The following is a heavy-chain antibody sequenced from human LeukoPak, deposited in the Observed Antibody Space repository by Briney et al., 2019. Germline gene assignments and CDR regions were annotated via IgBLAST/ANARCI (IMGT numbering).Heavy chain of an antibody. CDR3: ARVSIVDYDILTGYHDY. CDR2: INPSGGST. Sequence: ASVKVSCKASGYTFTSYYMHWVRQAPGQGLEWMGIINPSGGSTSYAQKFQGRVTMTRDTSTSTVYMELSSLRSEDTAVYYCARVSIVDYDILTGYHDYWGQGTLVTVSS. V-gene: IGHV1-46*01. CDR1: GYTFTSYY. D-gene: IGHD3-9*01. J-gene: IGHJ4*02.